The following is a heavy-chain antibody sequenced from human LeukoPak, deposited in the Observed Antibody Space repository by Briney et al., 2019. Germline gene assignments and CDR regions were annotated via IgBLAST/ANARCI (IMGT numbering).Heavy chain of an antibody. V-gene: IGHV3-23*01. Sequence: GGSLRLSCAASGVPFSSFAMGWVRQAPGKGLEWVSSIFGSGTTYYADAVKGRFTISRDNSKNTLYLQVNSLRAEDTALYYCVKGDSSGWYWGQGTLVTVSS. CDR1: GVPFSSFA. CDR3: VKGDSSGWY. CDR2: IFGSGTT. D-gene: IGHD3-22*01. J-gene: IGHJ4*02.